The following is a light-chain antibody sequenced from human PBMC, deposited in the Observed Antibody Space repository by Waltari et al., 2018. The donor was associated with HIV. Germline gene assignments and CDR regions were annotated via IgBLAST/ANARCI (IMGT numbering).Light chain of an antibody. J-gene: IGKJ4*01. V-gene: IGKV3-11*01. CDR1: QSVSTY. CDR3: QQRNNWPPVT. Sequence: EILLTQPPATLSLSRGERATLSCRASQSVSTYLPCYQQKPGKAPSSLLFDASTRTTGIPASLSGSGAATAVSLTTSSREPEDVAIEYCQQRNNWPPVTFGGGTKVEIK. CDR2: DAS.